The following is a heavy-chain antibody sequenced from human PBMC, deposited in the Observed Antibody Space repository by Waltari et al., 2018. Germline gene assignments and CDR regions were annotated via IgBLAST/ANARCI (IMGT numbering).Heavy chain of an antibody. CDR1: GGSISSYY. J-gene: IGHJ6*03. CDR3: ARVSDRSPYSGSYSHYYYYYMDV. V-gene: IGHV4-59*01. D-gene: IGHD1-26*01. Sequence: QVQLQESVPGLVKPSETLSLTCPVSGGSISSYYWSWIRQPPGQGLEWIGYIYYSGSTNYNPSLKSRVTISVDTSKNQFSLKLSSVTAADTAVYYCARVSDRSPYSGSYSHYYYYYMDVWGKGTTVTVSS. CDR2: IYYSGST.